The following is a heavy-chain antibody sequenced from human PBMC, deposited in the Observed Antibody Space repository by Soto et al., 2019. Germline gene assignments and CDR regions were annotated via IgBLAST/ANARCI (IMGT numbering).Heavy chain of an antibody. CDR2: IYYSGST. Sequence: SETLSLTCPVSGVSISSGCDYWSWIRQHPGKGLEWIGYIYYSGSTYYNPSLKSRVTISVDTSKNQFSLKLSSVTAADTAVYYCARTQGLFGAFDIWGQGTMVTVSS. J-gene: IGHJ3*02. D-gene: IGHD6-19*01. V-gene: IGHV4-31*03. CDR1: GVSISSGCDY. CDR3: ARTQGLFGAFDI.